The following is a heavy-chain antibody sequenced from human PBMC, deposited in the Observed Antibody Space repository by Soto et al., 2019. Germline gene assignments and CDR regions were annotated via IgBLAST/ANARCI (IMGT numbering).Heavy chain of an antibody. V-gene: IGHV1-2*02. CDR3: ARGGGVGVAGSAAFDM. D-gene: IGHD3-3*01. J-gene: IGHJ3*02. Sequence: QLHLVQSGAVVKKPGASVTVSCSASGYPVTAYYMHWVRQAPGRGLEWMGGINPATGAAKYTQTFQGGVTMTRDTSPSTVFMELGGRTSEDTAVFYCARGGGVGVAGSAAFDMWGQGTLVTVSS. CDR1: GYPVTAYY. CDR2: INPATGAA.